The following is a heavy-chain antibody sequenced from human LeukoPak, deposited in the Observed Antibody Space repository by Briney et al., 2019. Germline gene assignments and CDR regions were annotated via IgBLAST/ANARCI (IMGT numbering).Heavy chain of an antibody. CDR1: GGTFSSYA. D-gene: IGHD2-2*01. V-gene: IGHV1-69*13. Sequence: GASVKVSRKASGGTFSSYAISWVRQAPGQGLEWMGGIIPIFGTANYAQKFQGRVTITADESTSTAYMELSSLRSEDTAVYYCARELGGYCSSTSCYGGWFDPWGQGTLVTVSS. CDR2: IIPIFGTA. CDR3: ARELGGYCSSTSCYGGWFDP. J-gene: IGHJ5*02.